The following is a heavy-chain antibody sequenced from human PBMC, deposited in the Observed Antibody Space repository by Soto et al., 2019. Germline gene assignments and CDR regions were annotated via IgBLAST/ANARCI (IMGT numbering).Heavy chain of an antibody. CDR3: ARSGIAASGTVVWFDP. Sequence: QLQLQESGPGLVKPSATLSLTCTVSGGSISSSSYYWGWILQPPGKGLEWIGSIYYSGSTYYNPSLKSLVTISVDTSKNQFSLKLSSVTAADTAVYYCARSGIAASGTVVWFDPWGQGTLGTVSS. CDR1: GGSISSSSYY. J-gene: IGHJ5*02. V-gene: IGHV4-39*01. D-gene: IGHD6-13*01. CDR2: IYYSGST.